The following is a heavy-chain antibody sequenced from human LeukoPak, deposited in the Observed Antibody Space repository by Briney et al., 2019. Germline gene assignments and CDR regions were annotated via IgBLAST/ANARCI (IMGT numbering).Heavy chain of an antibody. D-gene: IGHD6-19*01. J-gene: IGHJ5*01. V-gene: IGHV3-23*01. CDR2: INANSGTT. Sequence: GGSLRLSCAASGFAFSVYAMSWLRXPPXKXPEWVSTINANSGTTSYAASVRGRFSISRDNSKNTLYLQLNTLRADDTATYYCAKPISGGLAVTADWFHPWGQGTLVVVSS. CDR3: AKPISGGLAVTADWFHP. CDR1: GFAFSVYA.